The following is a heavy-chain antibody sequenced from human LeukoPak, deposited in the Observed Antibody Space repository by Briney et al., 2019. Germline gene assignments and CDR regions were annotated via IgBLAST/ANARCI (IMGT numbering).Heavy chain of an antibody. Sequence: PGGSLRLSCAASGFTFGSYAMIWVRQAPGKGLDWVSHISSSGGSTYYADSVKGRFTISRVNSKNTLYLQMNSLRAEDTAVYYCAKDGKKYGSTWDFDYWGQGTLVTVSS. J-gene: IGHJ4*02. CDR1: GFTFGSYA. CDR2: ISSSGGST. V-gene: IGHV3-23*01. CDR3: AKDGKKYGSTWDFDY. D-gene: IGHD6-13*01.